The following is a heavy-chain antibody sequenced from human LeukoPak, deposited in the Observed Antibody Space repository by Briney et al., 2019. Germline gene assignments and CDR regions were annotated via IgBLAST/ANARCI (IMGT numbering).Heavy chain of an antibody. CDR3: ARGGYRSGWYVSDY. V-gene: IGHV4-59*01. CDR2: IYYSGIT. D-gene: IGHD6-19*01. CDR1: GGSISSSY. Sequence: PSETLSLTCTVSGGSISSSYWSWIRQPPGKGLEWIGYIYYSGITNYNPSLKSRVTISVDTSKNQFSLKLSSVTAADTAVYYCARGGYRSGWYVSDYWGQGTLVTVSS. J-gene: IGHJ4*02.